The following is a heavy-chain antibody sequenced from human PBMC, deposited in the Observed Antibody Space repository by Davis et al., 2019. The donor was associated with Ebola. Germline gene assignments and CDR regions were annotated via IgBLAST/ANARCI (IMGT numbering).Heavy chain of an antibody. Sequence: AASVKVSCKASGGTFSSYTISWVRQAPGQGLEWMGWINPHNNNTNYAQNVQGRVTMTTDTSTRTAYMEVGSLRSDDTAVYYCARAQFPTTSDHWGQGTLVTVSP. CDR1: GGTFSSYT. V-gene: IGHV1-18*01. D-gene: IGHD1-1*01. CDR2: INPHNNNT. CDR3: ARAQFPTTSDH. J-gene: IGHJ4*02.